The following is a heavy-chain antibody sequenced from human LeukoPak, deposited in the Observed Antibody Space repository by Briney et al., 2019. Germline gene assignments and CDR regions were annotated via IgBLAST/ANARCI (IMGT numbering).Heavy chain of an antibody. Sequence: GASVKVSCKASGYAFTSLDINWVRQATGQGLEWMGWMNPNSGFTGSAQKFQGRLTMTRDTSIGTAYMELTSLTSEDTAMYYCARVAGSADYWGQGTLVTVSS. CDR1: GYAFTSLD. CDR3: ARVAGSADY. V-gene: IGHV1-8*01. D-gene: IGHD6-19*01. CDR2: MNPNSGFT. J-gene: IGHJ4*02.